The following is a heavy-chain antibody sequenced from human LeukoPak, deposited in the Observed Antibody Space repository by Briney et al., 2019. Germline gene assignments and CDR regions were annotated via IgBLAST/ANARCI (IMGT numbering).Heavy chain of an antibody. J-gene: IGHJ4*02. V-gene: IGHV3-23*01. Sequence: GGSLRLSCATSGFTFSSYAMSWVRQAPGKGLEWVSGIGASGGSTYYADSVKGRFTISRDNTKNTLYLQMNSLRTEDTAVYYCAKAEGYDILTGLDYWGQGTLVTVSS. CDR3: AKAEGYDILTGLDY. CDR2: IGASGGST. D-gene: IGHD3-9*01. CDR1: GFTFSSYA.